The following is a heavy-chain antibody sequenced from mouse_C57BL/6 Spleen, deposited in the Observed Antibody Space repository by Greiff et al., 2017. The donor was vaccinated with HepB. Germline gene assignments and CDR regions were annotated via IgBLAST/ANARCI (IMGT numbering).Heavy chain of an antibody. CDR3: ARSGGITTVVANFDY. J-gene: IGHJ2*01. D-gene: IGHD1-1*01. CDR2: IYPRSGNT. CDR1: GYTFTSYG. V-gene: IGHV1-81*01. Sequence: QVQLKESGAELARPGASVKLSCKASGYTFTSYGISWVKQRTGQGLEWIGEIYPRSGNTYYNEKFKGKATLTAGKSSSTAYMELRSLTSEDSAVYFCARSGGITTVVANFDYWGQGTTLTVSS.